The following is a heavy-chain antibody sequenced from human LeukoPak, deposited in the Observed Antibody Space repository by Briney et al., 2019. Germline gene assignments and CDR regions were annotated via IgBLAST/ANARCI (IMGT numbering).Heavy chain of an antibody. J-gene: IGHJ4*02. V-gene: IGHV3-48*04. CDR1: GFTFSSYS. Sequence: GGSLRLSCAASGFTFSSYSMNWVRQAPGKGLEWVSYISSSSSTIYYADSVKGRFTISRDNAKNSLYLQMNSLRAEDTAVYYCARDRIQLWFSFDYWGQGTLVTVPS. D-gene: IGHD5-18*01. CDR2: ISSSSSTI. CDR3: ARDRIQLWFSFDY.